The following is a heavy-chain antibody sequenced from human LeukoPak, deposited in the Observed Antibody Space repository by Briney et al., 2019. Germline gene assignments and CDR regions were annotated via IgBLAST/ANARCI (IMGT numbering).Heavy chain of an antibody. D-gene: IGHD2-2*01. Sequence: PGGSLRLSCAASGXTFSTYVMSWVRQAPGKGLEWVSGISGSDDNTYYADSVKGRFTISRDNSKNTLYLQMNSLRAEDTAVYYCAKVRSSSIWDPFDYWGQGTLVTVSS. CDR3: AKVRSSSIWDPFDY. CDR1: GXTFSTYV. J-gene: IGHJ4*02. V-gene: IGHV3-23*01. CDR2: ISGSDDNT.